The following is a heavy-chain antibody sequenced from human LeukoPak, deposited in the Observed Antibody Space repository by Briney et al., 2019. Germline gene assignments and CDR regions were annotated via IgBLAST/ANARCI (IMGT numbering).Heavy chain of an antibody. J-gene: IGHJ6*02. CDR2: IYTSGST. V-gene: IGHV4-4*07. Sequence: SETLSLTCTVSGGSISSYYWSWIRQPAGKVLEWIGRIYTSGSTNYNPSLKSRVTMSVDTSKNQFSLKLSSVTAADTAVYYCARVSPYYYGSGSYYSYGMDVWGQGTTVTVSS. D-gene: IGHD3-10*01. CDR1: GGSISSYY. CDR3: ARVSPYYYGSGSYYSYGMDV.